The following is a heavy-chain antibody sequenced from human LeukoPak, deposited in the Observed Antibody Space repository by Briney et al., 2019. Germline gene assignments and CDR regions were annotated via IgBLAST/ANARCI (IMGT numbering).Heavy chain of an antibody. D-gene: IGHD2-2*01. CDR3: ARGGPAAHNWYYYYYGMDV. V-gene: IGHV1-2*04. J-gene: IGHJ6*02. CDR2: INPNSGGT. CDR1: GYTFTGYY. Sequence: ASVKVSCKASGYTFTGYYMHWVRQPPGQGLEWMGWINPNSGGTNYAQKFQGWVTMTRDTSISTAYMELSRLRSDDTAVYYCARGGPAAHNWYYYYYGMDVWGQGTTVTVSS.